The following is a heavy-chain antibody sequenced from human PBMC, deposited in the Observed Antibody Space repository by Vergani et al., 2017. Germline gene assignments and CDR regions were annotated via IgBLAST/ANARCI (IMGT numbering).Heavy chain of an antibody. J-gene: IGHJ4*02. CDR3: AKDFFGGGIAVAGTLDY. Sequence: EVQLVESGGVVVQPGGPLRLSCAAPGFTFDDYTMHWVRQAPGKGLEWVSLISWDGGSTYYADSVKGRFTISRDNSKNSLYLQMNSLRTEDTALYYCAKDFFGGGIAVAGTLDYWGQGTLVTVSS. V-gene: IGHV3-43*01. D-gene: IGHD6-19*01. CDR1: GFTFDDYT. CDR2: ISWDGGST.